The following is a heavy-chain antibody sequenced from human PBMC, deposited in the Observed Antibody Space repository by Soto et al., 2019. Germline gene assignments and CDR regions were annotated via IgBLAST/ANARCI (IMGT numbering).Heavy chain of an antibody. CDR3: ARENWDYGMDV. CDR2: ISVYTGNT. D-gene: IGHD7-27*01. CDR1: GYTFSSYG. V-gene: IGHV1-18*04. Sequence: QIQLVQSGAEVKKPGASVKVSCKASGYTFSSYGISWVRQAPGQGLEWMGWISVYTGNTKYAQKLQGRVTMTTDTSTSTAYMELRSLRSDDTAGYYCARENWDYGMDVWGQGTTVTVSS. J-gene: IGHJ6*02.